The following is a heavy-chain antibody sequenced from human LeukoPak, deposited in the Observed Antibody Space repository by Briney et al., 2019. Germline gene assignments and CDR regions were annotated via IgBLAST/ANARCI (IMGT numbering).Heavy chain of an antibody. CDR3: APNLYCSSTSCYSFDY. CDR2: ISGSGGST. D-gene: IGHD2-2*01. V-gene: IGHV3-23*01. CDR1: GFTFSSYA. Sequence: PGGSLRLSCAASGFTFSSYAMSWVRQAPGKGLEWVSAISGSGGSTYYADSVKGRFTISRDNSKNTLYLQMNSLRAEDTAVYYCAPNLYCSSTSCYSFDYWGQGALVTVSS. J-gene: IGHJ4*02.